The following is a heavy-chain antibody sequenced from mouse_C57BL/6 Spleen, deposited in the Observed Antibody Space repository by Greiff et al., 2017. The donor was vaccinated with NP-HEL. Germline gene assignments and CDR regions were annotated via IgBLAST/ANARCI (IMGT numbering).Heavy chain of an antibody. J-gene: IGHJ3*01. CDR1: GYAFSSSW. V-gene: IGHV1-82*01. D-gene: IGHD2-2*01. CDR2: IYPGDGDT. CDR3: ARGDDGYDVGFAY. Sequence: VQLQQSGPELVKPGASVKISCKASGYAFSSSWMNWVKQRPGKGLEWIGRIYPGDGDTNYNGKFKGKATLTADKTSSTAYMQLSSLTSEDSAVYFCARGDDGYDVGFAYWGQGTLVTVSA.